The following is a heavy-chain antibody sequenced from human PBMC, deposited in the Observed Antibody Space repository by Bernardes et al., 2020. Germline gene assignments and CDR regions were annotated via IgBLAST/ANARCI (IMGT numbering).Heavy chain of an antibody. CDR2: IYYSGSP. J-gene: IGHJ6*03. D-gene: IGHD2-2*01. V-gene: IGHV4-38-2*01. CDR3: ARSGRSCSITSCSENYYYYFMDV. Sequence: SETLSLTCAVSGYSISSGYYWGWIRQPPGKGLEWIGSIYYSGSPYYNPSLKSRVTISVDTSKNQFSLKLSSVTAADTAVYYCARSGRSCSITSCSENYYYYFMDVWGKGTPVTVSS. CDR1: GYSISSGYY.